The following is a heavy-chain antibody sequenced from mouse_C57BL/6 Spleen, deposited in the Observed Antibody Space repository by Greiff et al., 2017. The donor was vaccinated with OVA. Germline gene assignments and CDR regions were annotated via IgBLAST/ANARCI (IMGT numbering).Heavy chain of an antibody. CDR2: IDPSDSYT. J-gene: IGHJ1*03. Sequence: VQLQQPGAELVKPGASVQLSCKASGYTFTSYWMQWVKQRPGQGLEWIGEIDPSDSYTNYNQKFKGKATLTVDTSSSTAYMQLSSLTSEDSAVYYCARNYYGSSPLGYFDVWGTGTTVTVSS. CDR3: ARNYYGSSPLGYFDV. CDR1: GYTFTSYW. D-gene: IGHD1-1*01. V-gene: IGHV1-50*01.